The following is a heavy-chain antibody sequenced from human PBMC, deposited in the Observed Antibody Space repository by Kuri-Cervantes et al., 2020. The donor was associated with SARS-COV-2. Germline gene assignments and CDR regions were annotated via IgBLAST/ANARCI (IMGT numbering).Heavy chain of an antibody. CDR3: AKDPRIAAPTYYYYYYMDV. Sequence: GESLKISCAASGFTFSSYGMHWVRQAPGKGLEWVAVISYDGSNKYYADSVKGRFTISRDNSKNTLYLQMNSLRAEDTAVYYCAKDPRIAAPTYYYYYYMDVWGKGTTVTVSS. J-gene: IGHJ6*03. V-gene: IGHV3-30*18. D-gene: IGHD6-6*01. CDR1: GFTFSSYG. CDR2: ISYDGSNK.